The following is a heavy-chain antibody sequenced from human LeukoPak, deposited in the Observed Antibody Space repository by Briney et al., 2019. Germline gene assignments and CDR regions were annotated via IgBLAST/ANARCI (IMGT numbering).Heavy chain of an antibody. V-gene: IGHV4-59*01. CDR2: IYYSGST. D-gene: IGHD6-13*01. Sequence: PSQTLSLTCTVSGGSISSYYWSWIRQPPGKGLEWIGYIYYSGSTNYNPSLKSRVTISVDTSKNQFSLKLSSVTAADTAVYYCARWYLDAFDIWGQGTMVTVSS. J-gene: IGHJ3*02. CDR1: GGSISSYY. CDR3: ARWYLDAFDI.